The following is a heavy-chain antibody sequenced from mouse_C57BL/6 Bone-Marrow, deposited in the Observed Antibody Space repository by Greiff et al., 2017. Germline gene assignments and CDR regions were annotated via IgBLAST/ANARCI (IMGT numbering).Heavy chain of an antibody. D-gene: IGHD1-1*01. CDR1: GYTFTDYY. CDR3: ARLYYYGSRDFDV. Sequence: SGPVLVKPGASVKMSCKASGYTFTDYYMNWVKQSHGKSLEWIGVINPYNGGTSYNQKFKGKATLTVDKSSSTAYMELNSLTSEDSAVYYCARLYYYGSRDFDVWGTGTTVTVSS. V-gene: IGHV1-19*01. CDR2: INPYNGGT. J-gene: IGHJ1*03.